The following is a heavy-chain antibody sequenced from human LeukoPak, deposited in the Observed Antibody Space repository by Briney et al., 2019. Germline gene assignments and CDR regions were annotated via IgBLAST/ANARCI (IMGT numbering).Heavy chain of an antibody. J-gene: IGHJ4*02. D-gene: IGHD6-13*01. CDR1: GYTFTGYY. Sequence: GSSVNVSCKASGYTFTGYYIYWVRQAPGQGLEWMGWINPNSGGKNYAQKFQGRVTMTREMSISTAYMELSRLRSDDTAVYYCARGQQLASNWGRGPLVTVSS. V-gene: IGHV1-2*02. CDR2: INPNSGGK. CDR3: ARGQQLASN.